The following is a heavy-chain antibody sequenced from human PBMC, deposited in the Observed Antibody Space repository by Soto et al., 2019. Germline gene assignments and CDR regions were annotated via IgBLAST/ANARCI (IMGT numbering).Heavy chain of an antibody. CDR2: IDPSDSYT. V-gene: IGHV5-10-1*01. CDR3: ATVIAAAGTWVRFDP. CDR1: GYSFTSYW. D-gene: IGHD6-13*01. J-gene: IGHJ5*02. Sequence: GESLKISCKGSGYSFTSYWISWVRQMPGKGLEWMGRIDPSDSYTNYSPSFQGHVTISADKSISTAYLQWSSLKASDTAMYYCATVIAAAGTWVRFDPWGQGTLVTVSS.